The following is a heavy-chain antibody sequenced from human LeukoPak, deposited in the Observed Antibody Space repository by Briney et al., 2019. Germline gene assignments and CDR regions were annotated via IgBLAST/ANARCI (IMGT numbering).Heavy chain of an antibody. J-gene: IGHJ2*01. V-gene: IGHV4-31*03. CDR1: GGSISSGGYY. CDR2: IYYSGST. Sequence: SVTLSLTCTVSGGSISSGGYYWSWIRQHPGKGLEWIGYIYYSGSTYYDPSLKSRVTISVDTSKNQFSLKLSSVTAADTAVYYCARRPQRGGWAWYFDLWGRGTLVTVSS. CDR3: ARRPQRGGWAWYFDL. D-gene: IGHD6-19*01.